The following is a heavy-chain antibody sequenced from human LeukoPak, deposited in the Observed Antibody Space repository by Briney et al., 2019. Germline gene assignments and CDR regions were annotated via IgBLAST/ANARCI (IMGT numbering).Heavy chain of an antibody. V-gene: IGHV3-21*04. CDR3: AKNVDTAMVTES. D-gene: IGHD5-18*01. Sequence: PGGSLRLSCAASGFTFSSYSMNWVRQAPGKGLEWVSSISSSSSYIYYADSVKGRFTISRDNSKNTLYLQMNSLRAEDTAVYYCAKNVDTAMVTESWGQGTLVTVSS. CDR2: ISSSSSYI. J-gene: IGHJ4*02. CDR1: GFTFSSYS.